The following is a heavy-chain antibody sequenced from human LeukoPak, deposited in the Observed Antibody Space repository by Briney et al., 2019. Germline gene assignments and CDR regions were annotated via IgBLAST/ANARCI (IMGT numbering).Heavy chain of an antibody. V-gene: IGHV4-39*07. CDR2: IYYSGST. CDR1: GGSISSGSYY. D-gene: IGHD5-24*01. Sequence: SETLSVTCTVSGGSISSGSYYWSWIRQPPGKGLEWIGSIYYSGSTYYNPSLKSRVTISADTSKNQFSLKLSSVTAADTAVYYCARDTSRDGYNRGWFDPWGQGTLVTVSS. J-gene: IGHJ5*02. CDR3: ARDTSRDGYNRGWFDP.